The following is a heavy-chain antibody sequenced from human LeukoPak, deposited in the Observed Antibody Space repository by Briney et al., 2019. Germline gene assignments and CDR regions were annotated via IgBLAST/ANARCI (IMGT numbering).Heavy chain of an antibody. J-gene: IGHJ4*02. CDR1: GFSLSTRGVG. CDR3: AHQIYGGWFLDY. Sequence: SGPTLGNSTETPTLTCTISGFSLSTRGVGVGWIRQPPGKALGWLAVISWDDDKRYSPSLRSRLTITNDTSENQVVLTMTNIDPVDTATYYCAHQIYGGWFLDYWGQGTLVTVSS. V-gene: IGHV2-5*02. CDR2: ISWDDDK. D-gene: IGHD6-19*01.